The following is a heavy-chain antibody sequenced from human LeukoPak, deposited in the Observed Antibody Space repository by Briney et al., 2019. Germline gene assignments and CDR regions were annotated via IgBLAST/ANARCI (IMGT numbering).Heavy chain of an antibody. CDR2: ISYDGGNK. D-gene: IGHD6-19*01. CDR1: GFTFDDFA. CDR3: ARDPPFSSGWSQNHFDY. J-gene: IGHJ4*02. Sequence: PGGSLRLSCAPSGFTFDDFAMHWVRQAPDKGLEWVALISYDGGNKNYADSVKGRFTISRDNSKNTLYLHMNSLRPEDTAVYYCARDPPFSSGWSQNHFDYWGQGTLVTVSS. V-gene: IGHV3-30*04.